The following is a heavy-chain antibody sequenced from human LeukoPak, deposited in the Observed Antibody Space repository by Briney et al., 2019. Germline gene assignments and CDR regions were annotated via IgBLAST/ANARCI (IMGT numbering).Heavy chain of an antibody. CDR2: IYTSGST. D-gene: IGHD6-13*01. CDR1: GGSISSYY. CDR3: ARLGQHLARYYYYYYMDV. V-gene: IGHV4-4*09. J-gene: IGHJ6*03. Sequence: SETLSLTCTVSGGSISSYYWSWIRQPPGKGLEWIGYIYTSGSTNYNPSLKSRVTISVDTSKNQFSLKLSSVTAADTAVYYCARLGQHLARYYYYYYMDVWGKGTTVTVSS.